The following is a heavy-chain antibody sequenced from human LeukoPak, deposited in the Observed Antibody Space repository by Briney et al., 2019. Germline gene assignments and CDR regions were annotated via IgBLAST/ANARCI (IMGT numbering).Heavy chain of an antibody. Sequence: SETLSLTCTVSGGSFGNYYWSWIRQPPGKGLEWIGYIYDSGTTNYNPSLKSRVTISVDMSKNQFSLKLSSVTAADTAVYYCARGYDILTGYYPFDYWGQGTLVTVSS. D-gene: IGHD3-9*01. CDR2: IYDSGTT. V-gene: IGHV4-59*01. CDR3: ARGYDILTGYYPFDY. CDR1: GGSFGNYY. J-gene: IGHJ4*02.